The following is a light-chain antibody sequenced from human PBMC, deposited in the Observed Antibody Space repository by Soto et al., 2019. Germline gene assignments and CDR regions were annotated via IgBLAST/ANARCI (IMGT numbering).Light chain of an antibody. CDR1: SSNIGAGYD. V-gene: IGLV1-40*01. J-gene: IGLJ3*02. Sequence: QSGLTQPPSVSGAPGQRVTISCTGSSSNIGAGYDVHWYQQLPGTAPKLLIYGNSNRPSGVPDRFSGSKSGTSASLAITGLQAEDEADYYCQSYDSSLSALFGGGTKLTVL. CDR3: QSYDSSLSAL. CDR2: GNS.